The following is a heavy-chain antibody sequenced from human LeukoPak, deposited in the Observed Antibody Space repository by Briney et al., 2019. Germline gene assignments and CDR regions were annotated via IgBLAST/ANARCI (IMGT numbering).Heavy chain of an antibody. V-gene: IGHV3-23*01. CDR2: ISGSVGST. CDR1: GFTSSSCE. D-gene: IGHD1-26*01. Sequence: GGSLRLSCALSGFTSSSCEMNWVRQPPGKGRDWVSAISGSVGSTYYADSVKGRFTISRDNSKNTLYLQMNSLRAEDTAVYYCAKDPLSGSYYAFDIWGQGTMVTVSS. CDR3: AKDPLSGSYYAFDI. J-gene: IGHJ3*02.